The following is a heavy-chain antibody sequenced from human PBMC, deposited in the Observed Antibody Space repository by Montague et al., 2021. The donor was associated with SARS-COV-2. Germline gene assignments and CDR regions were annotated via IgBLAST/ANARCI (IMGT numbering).Heavy chain of an antibody. V-gene: IGHV4-34*01. D-gene: IGHD3-22*01. CDR1: GGSFSDYF. CDR3: ARGRQHFNMIVVVMTGGEYYFDY. J-gene: IGHJ4*02. Sequence: SETLSLTCAVYGGSFSDYFWTWIRQPPGKGLEWIGEINHRGTPNYNPSLKSRVSISVDTSKNQFSLYLGSVTAADTAVYYYARGRQHFNMIVVVMTGGEYYFDYWGQGTLVTVSS. CDR2: INHRGTP.